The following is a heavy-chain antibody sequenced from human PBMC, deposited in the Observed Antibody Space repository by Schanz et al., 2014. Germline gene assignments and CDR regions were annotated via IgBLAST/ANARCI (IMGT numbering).Heavy chain of an antibody. CDR2: VPFDGSQK. CDR1: GFTFSSYA. Sequence: VQLLESGGGLVQPGGSLRLSCTASGFTFSSYALHWVRQAPGKGLEWVAFVPFDGSQKFYADSVKGRFTISRDNSKNTVYLQMNSLRPGDTAVYYCARVPEPGWFDPWGQGTLVTVSS. J-gene: IGHJ5*02. V-gene: IGHV3-30*04. CDR3: ARVPEPGWFDP. D-gene: IGHD1-26*01.